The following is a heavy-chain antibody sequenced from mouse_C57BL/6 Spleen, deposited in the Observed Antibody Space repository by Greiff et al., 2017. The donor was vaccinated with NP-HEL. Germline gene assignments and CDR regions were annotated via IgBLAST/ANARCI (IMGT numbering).Heavy chain of an antibody. Sequence: VQLQQPGAELVRPGSSVKLSCKASGYTFTSYWMHWVKQRPIQGLEWIGNIDPSDSETHYNQKFKDKATLTVDKSSSTAYMQLSSLTSEDSAVYYCARYPYYYGSSPWFAYWGQGTLVTVSA. CDR1: GYTFTSYW. D-gene: IGHD1-1*01. J-gene: IGHJ3*01. CDR2: IDPSDSET. CDR3: ARYPYYYGSSPWFAY. V-gene: IGHV1-52*01.